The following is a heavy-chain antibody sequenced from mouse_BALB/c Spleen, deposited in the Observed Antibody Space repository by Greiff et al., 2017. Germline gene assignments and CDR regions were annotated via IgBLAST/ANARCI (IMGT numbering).Heavy chain of an antibody. CDR3: AREGLGRGWFAY. CDR2: IWAGGST. V-gene: IGHV2-9*02. CDR1: GFSLTSYG. J-gene: IGHJ3*01. D-gene: IGHD4-1*01. Sequence: QVQLKESGPGLVAPSQSLSITCTVSGFSLTSYGVHWVRQPPGKGLEWLGVIWAGGSTNYNSALMSRLSISKDNSKSQVFLKMNSLQTDDTAMYYCAREGLGRGWFAYWGQGTLVTVSA.